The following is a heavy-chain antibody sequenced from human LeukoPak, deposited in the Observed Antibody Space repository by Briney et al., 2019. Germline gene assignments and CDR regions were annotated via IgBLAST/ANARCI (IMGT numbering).Heavy chain of an antibody. Sequence: SETLSLTCAVSGYSVSNTYYWGWIRQPPGEGLEGVGSIHHTEPTSYNPSLKSRVVVSLDTSKNQFSLKLASVTAADTAVYYCASGYPDGWGTFDYWGQGILVTVSS. V-gene: IGHV4-38-2*01. CDR1: GYSVSNTYY. CDR2: IHHTEPT. J-gene: IGHJ4*02. D-gene: IGHD3-16*01. CDR3: ASGYPDGWGTFDY.